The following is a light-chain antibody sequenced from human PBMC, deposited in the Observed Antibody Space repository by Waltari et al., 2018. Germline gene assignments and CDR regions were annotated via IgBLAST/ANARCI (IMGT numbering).Light chain of an antibody. Sequence: DIQMTQSPSTLSASVGDRVTITCRASQSISSWLAWYQQKPGKAPTLLLYDDSSFESGVPSRFSGSGSGTEFTLTISSLQPDDFATYYCQQYNSYLFTFGPGTKVDIK. CDR1: QSISSW. J-gene: IGKJ3*01. CDR2: DDS. CDR3: QQYNSYLFT. V-gene: IGKV1-5*01.